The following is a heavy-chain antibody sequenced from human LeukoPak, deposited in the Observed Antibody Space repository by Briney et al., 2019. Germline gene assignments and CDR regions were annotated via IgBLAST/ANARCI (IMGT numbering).Heavy chain of an antibody. CDR2: ISGSNGNR. D-gene: IGHD6-19*01. CDR3: ARSSGWYAPAIDY. J-gene: IGHJ4*02. V-gene: IGHV1-18*01. CDR1: GYTFTTYD. Sequence: ASVKVSCKASGYTFTTYDFTWVRQAPGQGLEWMGWISGSNGNRNYAQKLQGRVTMTTDTSTSTAYMELRSLRFDDTAVYYCARSSGWYAPAIDYWGQGTLVTVSP.